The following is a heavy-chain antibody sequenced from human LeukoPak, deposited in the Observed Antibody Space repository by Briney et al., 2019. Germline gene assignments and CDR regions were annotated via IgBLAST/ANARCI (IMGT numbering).Heavy chain of an antibody. V-gene: IGHV3-48*02. J-gene: IGHJ4*02. CDR1: GFTFSSYS. Sequence: PGGSLRLSCAASGFTFSSYSINWVRQAPGKGLEWVSYISSFSGTIYYADSVKGRFTISRDNAKNSLYLQMNSLRDEDTAVYFCARGSYGAVDYWGQGTLVTISS. CDR2: ISSFSGTI. CDR3: ARGSYGAVDY. D-gene: IGHD4/OR15-4a*01.